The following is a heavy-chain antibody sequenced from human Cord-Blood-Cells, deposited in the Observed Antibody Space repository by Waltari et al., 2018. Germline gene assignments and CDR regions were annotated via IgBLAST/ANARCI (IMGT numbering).Heavy chain of an antibody. CDR3: AKVKRQLVHY. Sequence: EVQLLESGGGLVQPGGSLRLSCAASGFTFSSYAMSWVRQAPGKGVEWVSAISVSGGSTYDADSVKGRFTISRDNSKNTLYLQMNSLRAEDTAVYYCAKVKRQLVHYWGQGTLVTVSS. CDR2: ISVSGGST. V-gene: IGHV3-23*01. J-gene: IGHJ4*02. D-gene: IGHD6-6*01. CDR1: GFTFSSYA.